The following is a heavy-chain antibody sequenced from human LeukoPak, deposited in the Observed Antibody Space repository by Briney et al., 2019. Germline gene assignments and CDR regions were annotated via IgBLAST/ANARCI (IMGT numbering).Heavy chain of an antibody. CDR2: ISAYNGNT. V-gene: IGHV1-18*01. CDR3: ARDGEYSSSLPWVY. Sequence: ASVKVSCKASGYTFTSYGISWVRQAPGQGLELMRWISAYNGNTNYAQKLQGRVTMTTDTSTSTAYMELRSLRSDDTAVYYCARDGEYSSSLPWVYWGQGTLVTVSS. CDR1: GYTFTSYG. J-gene: IGHJ4*02. D-gene: IGHD6-6*01.